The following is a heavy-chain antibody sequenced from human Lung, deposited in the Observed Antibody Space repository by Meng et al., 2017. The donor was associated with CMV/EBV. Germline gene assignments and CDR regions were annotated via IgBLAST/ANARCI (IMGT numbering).Heavy chain of an antibody. V-gene: IGHV3-30*18. Sequence: ASGFTLRSFGMHWGRQAPGKALEWVAVISYHERNKFYGDSVKGRFTVSRDNSKSTLYLHVDSLRPDDTAVYYCAKEDCSGATCSLDKWGQGTLVTVSS. D-gene: IGHD2-15*01. J-gene: IGHJ4*02. CDR3: AKEDCSGATCSLDK. CDR1: GFTLRSFG. CDR2: ISYHERNK.